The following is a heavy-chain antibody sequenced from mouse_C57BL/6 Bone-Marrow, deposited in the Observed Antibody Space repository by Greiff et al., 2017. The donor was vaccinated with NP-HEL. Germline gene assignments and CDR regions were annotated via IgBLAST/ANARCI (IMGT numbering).Heavy chain of an antibody. CDR3: VRTEDYYGSSPWYFDV. D-gene: IGHD1-1*01. J-gene: IGHJ1*03. CDR1: GFSFNTYA. Sequence: EVKLVESGGGLVQPKGSLKLSCAASGFSFNTYAMNWVRQAPGKGLEWVARIRSKSNNYATYYADSVKDRFTISRDDSESMLYLQMNNLKTEDTAMYYCVRTEDYYGSSPWYFDVWGTGTTVTVSS. CDR2: IRSKSNNYAT. V-gene: IGHV10-1*01.